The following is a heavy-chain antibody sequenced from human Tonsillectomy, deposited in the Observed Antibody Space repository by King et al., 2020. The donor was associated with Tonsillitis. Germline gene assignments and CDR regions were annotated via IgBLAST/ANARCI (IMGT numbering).Heavy chain of an antibody. J-gene: IGHJ4*02. CDR2: IKQDGSEK. CDR3: AREITYYYDSSASYYFDY. D-gene: IGHD3-22*01. CDR1: GFTFSNYW. V-gene: IGHV3-7*01. Sequence: LVESGGGLVQPGGSLRLSCAASGFTFSNYWMTWVRQAPGKGLEWVANIKQDGSEKHYVDSVKGRFTISRDNAKNSLFLQMNSLRAGDTAVYYCAREITYYYDSSASYYFDYWGQGTLVTVSS.